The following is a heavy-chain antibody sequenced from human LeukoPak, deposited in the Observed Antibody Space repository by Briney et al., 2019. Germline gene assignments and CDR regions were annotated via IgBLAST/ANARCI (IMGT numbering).Heavy chain of an antibody. V-gene: IGHV4-39*07. D-gene: IGHD1-26*01. J-gene: IGHJ4*02. Sequence: SETLSLTCTVSGGSISSSYYYWGWIRQPPGKGLEWIGSIYYSGSTYYNPSLKSRVTISVDTSKNQFSLKLSSVTAADTAVYYCAREVVGASKYYFDYWGQGTLVTVSS. CDR2: IYYSGST. CDR1: GGSISSSYYY. CDR3: AREVVGASKYYFDY.